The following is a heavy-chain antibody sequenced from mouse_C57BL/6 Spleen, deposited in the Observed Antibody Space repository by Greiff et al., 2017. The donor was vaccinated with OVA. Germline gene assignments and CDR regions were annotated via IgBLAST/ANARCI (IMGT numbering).Heavy chain of an antibody. CDR2: FYPGSGSR. V-gene: IGHV1-62-2*01. D-gene: IGHD1-1*01. CDR1: GYTLTEYT. J-gene: IGHJ3*01. Sequence: QVQLQQSGAELEKPGASVKLSCKASGYTLTEYTIHWVKQRTGRGLEWIGWFYPGSGSRKYNEKFKDKTTWTVDKSSSTVYIELIKLTSAVSAVYYCARLESRSGSEEGFTYWGQGVLVTVSA. CDR3: ARLESRSGSEEGFTY.